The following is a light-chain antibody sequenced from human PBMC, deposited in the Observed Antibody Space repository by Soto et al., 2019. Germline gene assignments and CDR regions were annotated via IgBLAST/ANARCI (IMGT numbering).Light chain of an antibody. V-gene: IGKV1-39*01. CDR3: QQSYSTSWT. J-gene: IGKJ5*01. CDR2: AAS. CDR1: QSISSY. Sequence: DIQKTQSPSSLSASVGDRVTITCRASQSISSYLNWYQQKPGKAPKLLIYAASSLQSGVPSRFSGSGSGTDFTLTISSLQPEDFATYYCQQSYSTSWTFGQGTRLEIK.